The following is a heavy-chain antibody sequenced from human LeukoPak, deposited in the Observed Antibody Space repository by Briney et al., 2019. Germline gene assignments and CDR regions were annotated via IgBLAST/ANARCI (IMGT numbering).Heavy chain of an antibody. Sequence: GGSLRLSCAASGFTFSNYAMNWVRQAPGKGLEWVSSISGSGGSTYYADSVKGRFTISRDNSKNTLYLQMNSLRAEDTAVYYRARDRRYYDSSGYLDYWGQGTLVTVSS. CDR1: GFTFSNYA. V-gene: IGHV3-23*01. D-gene: IGHD3-22*01. CDR2: ISGSGGST. CDR3: ARDRRYYDSSGYLDY. J-gene: IGHJ4*02.